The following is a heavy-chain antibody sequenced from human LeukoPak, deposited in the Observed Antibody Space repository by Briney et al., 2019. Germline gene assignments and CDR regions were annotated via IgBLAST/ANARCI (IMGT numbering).Heavy chain of an antibody. J-gene: IGHJ5*02. V-gene: IGHV4-59*01. D-gene: IGHD4-23*01. CDR1: GVSISDYY. Sequence: SETLSLTCTVSGVSISDYYWSWIRQPPGRGLEWIGYIYSTDTNYNPSLKSRVTISVDTSKNQFSLKLSSVTAADTAVYYCARGGPRMTTVVTPAIRRYNWFDPWGQGTLVTVSS. CDR3: ARGGPRMTTVVTPAIRRYNWFDP. CDR2: IYSTDT.